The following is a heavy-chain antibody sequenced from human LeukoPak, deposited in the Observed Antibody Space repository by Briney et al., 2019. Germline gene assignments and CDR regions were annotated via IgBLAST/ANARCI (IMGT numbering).Heavy chain of an antibody. CDR1: GDSISSYY. D-gene: IGHD3-10*01. V-gene: IGHV4-59*08. CDR2: IYYSGST. CDR3: ARGPFSGSYYYYYMDV. Sequence: SETLSLTCTVSGDSISSYYCSWIRQPPGKGLEWIGYIYYSGSTNYNPSLKSRVTISVDTSKNQFSLKLSSVTAADTAVYYCARGPFSGSYYYYYMDVWGKGTTVTISS. J-gene: IGHJ6*03.